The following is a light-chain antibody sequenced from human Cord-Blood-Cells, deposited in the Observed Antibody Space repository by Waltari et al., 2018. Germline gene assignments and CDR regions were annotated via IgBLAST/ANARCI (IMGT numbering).Light chain of an antibody. CDR1: SSYSGSYNY. J-gene: IGLJ1*01. V-gene: IGLV2-14*01. CDR3: GSYTSSSTLYV. CDR2: EVS. Sequence: QSALTQPASVSGSPGQSITLSCTGTSSYSGSYNYGSWYQQHPGKAPKLMIYEVSNRPSGVSNRFSGSKSGNTASLTISGLQAEDEADYYCGSYTSSSTLYVFGTGTKVTVL.